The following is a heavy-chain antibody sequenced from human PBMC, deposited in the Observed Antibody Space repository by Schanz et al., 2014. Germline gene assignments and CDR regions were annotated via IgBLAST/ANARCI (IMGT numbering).Heavy chain of an antibody. J-gene: IGHJ6*02. CDR1: GGSISGSSYH. CDR3: ARQERGIWGHNGMDV. Sequence: QLQLQESGPGLVKPSETLSLTCTVSGGSISGSSYHWGWTRQPPGKGPEWIGTISYSGSTYYNPSRKGGSTLSANTSKTQFSRKRSSVTAADTAIYYCARQERGIWGHNGMDVWGQGTTVTVSS. V-gene: IGHV4-39*01. D-gene: IGHD2-15*01. CDR2: ISYSGST.